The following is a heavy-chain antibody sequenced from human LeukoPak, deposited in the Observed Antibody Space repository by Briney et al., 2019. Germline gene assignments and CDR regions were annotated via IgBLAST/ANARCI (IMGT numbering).Heavy chain of an antibody. Sequence: SETLSLTCTVSGGSISSSSYYWGWIRQPPGKGLEWIGSIYYSGSTYYNPSLKSRVTISVDTSKNQFSLNLTSVTAADTAVYYCARDESYFDYWGQGTLVTVSS. CDR1: GGSISSSSYY. V-gene: IGHV4-39*02. J-gene: IGHJ4*02. CDR3: ARDESYFDY. CDR2: IYYSGST.